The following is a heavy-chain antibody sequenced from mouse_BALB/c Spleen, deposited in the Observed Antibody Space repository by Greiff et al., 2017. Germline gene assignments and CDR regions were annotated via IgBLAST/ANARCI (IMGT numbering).Heavy chain of an antibody. CDR1: GYSITSDYA. V-gene: IGHV3-2*02. Sequence: VQLKQSGPGLVKPSQSLSLTCTVTGYSITSDYAWNWIRQFPGNKLEWMGYISYSGSTSYNPSLKSRISITRDTSKNQFFLQLNSVTTEDTATYYCARQGWDYYAMDYWGQGTSVTVSS. CDR2: ISYSGST. J-gene: IGHJ4*01. CDR3: ARQGWDYYAMDY.